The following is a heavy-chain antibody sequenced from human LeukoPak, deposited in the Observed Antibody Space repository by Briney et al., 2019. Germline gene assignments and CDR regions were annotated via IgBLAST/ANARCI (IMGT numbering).Heavy chain of an antibody. J-gene: IGHJ4*02. CDR3: AALGSGSYVVY. D-gene: IGHD3-10*01. CDR2: ISYDGSNK. Sequence: GRSLRLSCAASGFTFSSYGMHWVRQAPGKGLEWVAVISYDGSNKYYADSVKGRFTISRDNSKNTLYLQMNSLRPEDTAMYYCAALGSGSYVVYWGQGTLVTVSS. CDR1: GFTFSSYG. V-gene: IGHV3-30*03.